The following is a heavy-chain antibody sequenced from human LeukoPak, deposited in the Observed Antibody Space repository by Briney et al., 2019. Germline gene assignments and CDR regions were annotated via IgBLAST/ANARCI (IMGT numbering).Heavy chain of an antibody. CDR1: GFTVSSNY. Sequence: GGSLRLSCAASGFTVSSNYMSWVRQAPGKGLEWVSFIYSGGSTYYADSVKGRFTISRDSSKNTMYLQMNSLRAEDTAVYYCAREHTTVTSLLDYWGQGTLVTVSS. CDR3: AREHTTVTSLLDY. D-gene: IGHD4-17*01. CDR2: IYSGGST. V-gene: IGHV3-53*01. J-gene: IGHJ4*02.